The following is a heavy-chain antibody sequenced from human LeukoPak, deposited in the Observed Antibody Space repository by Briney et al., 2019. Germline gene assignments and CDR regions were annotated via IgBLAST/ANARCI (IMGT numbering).Heavy chain of an antibody. CDR2: ISSSGSTI. CDR3: ARGRPRGYSYAYWYYFDY. J-gene: IGHJ4*02. CDR1: GFTFSDYY. Sequence: GGSLRLSCAASGFTFSDYYMSWIRQAPGKGLEWVSYISSSGSTIYYADSVKGRFTISRDNAKNSLYLQMNSLRAEDTAVYYCARGRPRGYSYAYWYYFDYWGQGTLVTVSS. V-gene: IGHV3-11*01. D-gene: IGHD5-18*01.